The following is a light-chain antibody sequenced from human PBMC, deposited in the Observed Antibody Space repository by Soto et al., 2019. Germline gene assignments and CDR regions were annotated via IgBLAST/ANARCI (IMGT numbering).Light chain of an antibody. J-gene: IGLJ2*01. V-gene: IGLV1-47*01. CDR1: SSNIGRNH. CDR3: AAWDDSLSGPVV. CDR2: RIN. Sequence: QSVLTQPPSASGTPGQRVTISCSGSSSNIGRNHVYWYQQLPGTAPKLLIYRINQRPSGVPDRFSGSKSGTSASLAISGLRSEDEADYHCAAWDDSLSGPVVFGGGTKLTVL.